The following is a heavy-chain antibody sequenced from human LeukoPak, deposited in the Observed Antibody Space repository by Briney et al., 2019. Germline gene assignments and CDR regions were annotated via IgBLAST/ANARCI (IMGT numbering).Heavy chain of an antibody. CDR1: GGSFSGYY. V-gene: IGHV4-34*01. CDR2: INHSGST. D-gene: IGHD1-1*01. J-gene: IGHJ6*02. Sequence: SETLSLTCAVYGGSFSGYYWSWIRQPPGKGLEWIGEINHSGSTNYNPSLKSRVTISVDTSKNQFSLKLSSVTAADTAVYYCASGVQSERRRLTGTQPIYYGMDVWGQGTTVTVSS. CDR3: ASGVQSERRRLTGTQPIYYGMDV.